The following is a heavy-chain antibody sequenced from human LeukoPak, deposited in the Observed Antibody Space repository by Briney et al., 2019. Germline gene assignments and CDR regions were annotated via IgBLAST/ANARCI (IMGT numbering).Heavy chain of an antibody. CDR3: AKMAVAGPGVDY. CDR2: ISWNSGSI. D-gene: IGHD6-19*01. J-gene: IGHJ4*02. V-gene: IGHV3-9*01. Sequence: GGSLRLSCAASGFTFDDYAMHWVRQAPGKGLEWVSGISWNSGSIGYADSVKGRFTISRDNAKNSLYLQMNSLRAEDTALYYCAKMAVAGPGVDYWGQVTLVTVSS. CDR1: GFTFDDYA.